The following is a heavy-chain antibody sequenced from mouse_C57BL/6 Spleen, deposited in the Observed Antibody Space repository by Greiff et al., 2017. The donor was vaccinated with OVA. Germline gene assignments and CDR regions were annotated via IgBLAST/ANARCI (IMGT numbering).Heavy chain of an antibody. V-gene: IGHV7-1*01. CDR2: SRNKANDYTT. Sequence: EVKVVESGGGLVQSGRSLRLSCATSGFTFSDFYMEWVRQAPGKGLEWIAASRNKANDYTTEYSASVKGRFIVSRDTSQSILYLQMNALRAEDTAIYYCARGMVTTDGDYYAMDYWGQGTSVTVSS. D-gene: IGHD2-2*01. J-gene: IGHJ4*01. CDR1: GFTFSDFY. CDR3: ARGMVTTDGDYYAMDY.